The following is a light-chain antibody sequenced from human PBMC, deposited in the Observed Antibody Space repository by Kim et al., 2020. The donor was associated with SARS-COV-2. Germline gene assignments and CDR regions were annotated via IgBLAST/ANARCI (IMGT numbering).Light chain of an antibody. CDR3: LLSYSAADVV. V-gene: IGLV7-46*01. CDR1: TVAVTSGNS. J-gene: IGLJ2*01. Sequence: GGTSTSTCGSGTVAVTSGNSPSWFQQKPGQAPRTLIYETSTKHSWTPARFSGSLPGGKAALTLSGAQPEDEADYYCLLSYSAADVVFGGGTQLTVL. CDR2: ETS.